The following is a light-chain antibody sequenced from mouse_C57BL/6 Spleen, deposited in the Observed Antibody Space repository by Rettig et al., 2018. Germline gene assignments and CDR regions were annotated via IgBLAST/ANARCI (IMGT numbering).Light chain of an antibody. V-gene: IGKV4-57*01. J-gene: IGKJ5*01. CDR2: STS. Sequence: QIVLTQSPAIMSASPGEKVTITCSASSSVSYMHWFQQKPGTSPKLWIYSTSNLASGVPARFSGSGSGTSYSLTVGRMGAEDAATYYCQQRSSYPLTFGAGTKLELK. CDR1: SSVSY. CDR3: QQRSSYPLT.